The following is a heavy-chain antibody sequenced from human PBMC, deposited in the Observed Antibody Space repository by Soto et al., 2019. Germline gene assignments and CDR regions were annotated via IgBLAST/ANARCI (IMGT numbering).Heavy chain of an antibody. V-gene: IGHV4-31*03. J-gene: IGHJ4*02. D-gene: IGHD5-12*01. CDR3: ARVFSVAPYFDS. CDR1: GGSISNGGYY. CDR2: IYYSGST. Sequence: QVQLQESGPGLVKPSQTLSLTCSVSGGSISNGGYYWSWIRQHPGKGLEWIGYIYYSGSTYYNPSLKSRVTISVERSKNQFSLKLSSVTAADTAVYYCARVFSVAPYFDSWGQGTLVTVSS.